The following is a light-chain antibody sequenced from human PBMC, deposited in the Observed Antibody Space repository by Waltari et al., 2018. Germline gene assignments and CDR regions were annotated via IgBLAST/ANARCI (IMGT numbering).Light chain of an antibody. Sequence: QAVVTQEPSLTVSPGGTVPLTCGSSTGAVTSGQYPYWFQQKPGHVPKTLIFDTSNKHSWTPARFSGSLLGGKAALTLSGAQPEDEAEYYCLLWYSGARWVFGGGTKLSVL. CDR3: LLWYSGARWV. J-gene: IGLJ3*02. V-gene: IGLV7-46*01. CDR2: DTS. CDR1: TGAVTSGQY.